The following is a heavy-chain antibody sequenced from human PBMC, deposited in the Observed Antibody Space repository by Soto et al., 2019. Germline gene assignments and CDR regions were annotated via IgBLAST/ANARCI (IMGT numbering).Heavy chain of an antibody. CDR2: IYSGGST. CDR1: GFTVSSNY. D-gene: IGHD3-10*01. Sequence: GGSLRLSCAASGFTVSSNYMSWVRQAPGKGLEWVSVIYSGGSTYYADSVKGKFTISRDNSKNTLYLQMNSLRAEDTAVYYCARGMVGSGSPDWGQGTLVTVSS. CDR3: ARGMVGSGSPD. V-gene: IGHV3-66*01. J-gene: IGHJ4*02.